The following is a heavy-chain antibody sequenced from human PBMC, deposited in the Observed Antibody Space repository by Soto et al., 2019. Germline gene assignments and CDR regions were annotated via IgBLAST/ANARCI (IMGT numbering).Heavy chain of an antibody. CDR1: GGSISSYY. Sequence: SETLSLTCTVSGGSISSYYWSWIRQPPGKGLEWIGYIYYSGSMNYNPSLKSRVTISVDTSKNQFSLKLSSVTAADTAVYYCARDDDFDGFDIWGQGTMVTVSS. J-gene: IGHJ3*02. D-gene: IGHD3-3*01. CDR3: ARDDDFDGFDI. V-gene: IGHV4-59*01. CDR2: IYYSGSM.